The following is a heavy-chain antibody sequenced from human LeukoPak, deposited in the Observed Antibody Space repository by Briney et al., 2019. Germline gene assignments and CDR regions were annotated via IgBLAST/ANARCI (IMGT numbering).Heavy chain of an antibody. CDR2: ISSSSSTI. CDR1: GFTFSNAW. J-gene: IGHJ4*02. Sequence: GGSLRLSCAASGFTFSNAWMSWVRQAPGKGLEWVSYISSSSSTIYYADSVKGRFTISRDNAKNSLYLQMNSLRAEDTAVYYCARGGHDYGNYFDYWGQGTLVTVSS. D-gene: IGHD4-17*01. V-gene: IGHV3-48*01. CDR3: ARGGHDYGNYFDY.